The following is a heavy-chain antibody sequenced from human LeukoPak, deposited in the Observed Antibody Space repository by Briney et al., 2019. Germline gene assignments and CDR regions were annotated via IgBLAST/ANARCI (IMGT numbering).Heavy chain of an antibody. V-gene: IGHV1-2*02. D-gene: IGHD6-13*01. CDR3: ARRDIPAAGTLDY. Sequence: GASVEVSCKASGYTFTGYYIHWVRQAPGQGLEWMAWINPNSGGRNYAQKFQGRVTMTRDTSIGTVYMGLSSLSSDDTAVYYCARRDIPAAGTLDYWGQGTLVTVSS. CDR1: GYTFTGYY. J-gene: IGHJ4*02. CDR2: INPNSGGR.